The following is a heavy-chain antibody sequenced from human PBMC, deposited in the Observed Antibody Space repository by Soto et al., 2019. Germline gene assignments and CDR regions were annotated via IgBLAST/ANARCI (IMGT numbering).Heavy chain of an antibody. CDR2: INPNSGGT. V-gene: IGHV1-2*02. D-gene: IGHD3-10*01. Sequence: ASVKVSCKASGYTFTGYYMHWVRQAPGQGLEWMGWINPNSGGTNYAQKFQGRVTMTRDTSISTAYMELSRLRSDDTAVYYCARDAGAGDSPDYWGQGTLVTVSS. CDR3: ARDAGAGDSPDY. J-gene: IGHJ4*02. CDR1: GYTFTGYY.